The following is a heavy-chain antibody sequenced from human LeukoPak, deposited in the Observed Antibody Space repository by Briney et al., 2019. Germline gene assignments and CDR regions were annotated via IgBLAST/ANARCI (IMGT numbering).Heavy chain of an antibody. J-gene: IGHJ4*02. CDR1: GGSISSGSYY. Sequence: PSETLPLTCTVSGGSISSGSYYWSWIRQPAGKGLEWIGRIYTSGSTNYNPSLKSRVTISVDTSKNQFSLKLSSVTVADTAVYYCARALGYCSGGSCLIFDYWGEGTLVTVSS. V-gene: IGHV4-61*02. D-gene: IGHD2-15*01. CDR3: ARALGYCSGGSCLIFDY. CDR2: IYTSGST.